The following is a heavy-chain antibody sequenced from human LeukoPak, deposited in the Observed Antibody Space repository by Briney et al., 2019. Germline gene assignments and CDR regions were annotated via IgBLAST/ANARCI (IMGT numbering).Heavy chain of an antibody. V-gene: IGHV3-74*01. D-gene: IGHD3-10*01. Sequence: GGSLRLSCAASGFTFSSYWMHWVRQAPGKGLVWVSRINSDGSSTNYADSVKGRFTIPRDNAKNTLYLQMNSLRAEDTAVYYCASRGYYGSGSYSLDYWGQGTLVTVSS. J-gene: IGHJ4*02. CDR1: GFTFSSYW. CDR2: INSDGSST. CDR3: ASRGYYGSGSYSLDY.